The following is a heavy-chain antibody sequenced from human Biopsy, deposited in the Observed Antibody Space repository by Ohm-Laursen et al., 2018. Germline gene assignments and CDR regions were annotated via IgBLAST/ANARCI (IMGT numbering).Heavy chain of an antibody. CDR3: TRLAYYYYYGMDV. J-gene: IGHJ6*02. CDR1: GFTFNSHE. V-gene: IGHV3-48*03. CDR2: ITGSSSTI. Sequence: SLRLSCTASGFTFNSHEMNWVRQAPGKGLEWISYITGSSSTIYYADSVKGRFTISRDNAKNSLYLQMSSLRAEDTAVYYCTRLAYYYYYGMDVWGQGTTVTVSS. D-gene: IGHD2-21*01.